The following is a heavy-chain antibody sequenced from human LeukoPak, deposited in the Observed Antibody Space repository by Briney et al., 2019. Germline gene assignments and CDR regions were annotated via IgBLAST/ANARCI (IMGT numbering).Heavy chain of an antibody. CDR3: ARGGIAARPPFDP. CDR2: INSDGSIT. Sequence: GGSLRLSCAASGFTFTTYWMHWVRQAPGKGLVWVSHINSDGSITSYADSVKGRFTISRDNAKNTLYLQMNSLRAEDTAVYYCARGGIAARPPFDPWGQGTLVTVSS. V-gene: IGHV3-74*01. D-gene: IGHD6-6*01. J-gene: IGHJ5*02. CDR1: GFTFTTYW.